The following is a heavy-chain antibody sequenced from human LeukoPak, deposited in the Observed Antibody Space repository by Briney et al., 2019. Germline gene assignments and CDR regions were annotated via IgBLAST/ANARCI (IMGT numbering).Heavy chain of an antibody. J-gene: IGHJ4*02. CDR3: ARVRYCSTNRCYDREFDN. CDR1: GGSISNYY. V-gene: IGHV4-59*01. Sequence: SETLSLTCTVSGGSISNYYWSWIRQPPGKGLEWIGYIYYSGNTNYNPSLKSRVTISVDTSKNQFSLKLNSVTAVDTAVYYCARVRYCSTNRCYDREFDNWGQGTLVTVSS. D-gene: IGHD2-2*01. CDR2: IYYSGNT.